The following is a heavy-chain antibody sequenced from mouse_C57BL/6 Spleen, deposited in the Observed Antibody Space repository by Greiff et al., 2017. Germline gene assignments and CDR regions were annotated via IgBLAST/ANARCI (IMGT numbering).Heavy chain of an antibody. CDR3: ASAYYSNPFAY. V-gene: IGHV14-2*01. CDR1: GFNIKDYY. J-gene: IGHJ3*01. D-gene: IGHD2-5*01. Sequence: EVQLVESGAELVKPGASVKLSCTASGFNIKDYYMHWVKQRTEQGLEWIGRIDPEDGETKYAPKFQGKATITADTSSNTAYLQLSSLTSEDTAVYYCASAYYSNPFAYWGQGTLVTVSA. CDR2: IDPEDGET.